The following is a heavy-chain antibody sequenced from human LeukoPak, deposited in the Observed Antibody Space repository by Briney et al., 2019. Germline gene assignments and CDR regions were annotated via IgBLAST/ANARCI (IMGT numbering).Heavy chain of an antibody. V-gene: IGHV3-23*01. D-gene: IGHD3-16*02. J-gene: IGHJ4*02. CDR1: GFTFSSYA. CDR2: ISGSGGST. Sequence: PGGSLRLSCAASGFTFSSYAMSWVRQAPGKGLEWVSAISGSGGSTYYADSVKGRFTISRDNSKNTLYLQMNSLRAEDTAVYYCAKDQYVWGSYRPDYWGQGTLVTVSS. CDR3: AKDQYVWGSYRPDY.